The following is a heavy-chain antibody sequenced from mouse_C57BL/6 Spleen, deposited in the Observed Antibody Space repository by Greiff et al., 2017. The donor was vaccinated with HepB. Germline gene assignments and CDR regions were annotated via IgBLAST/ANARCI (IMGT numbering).Heavy chain of an antibody. CDR1: GYAFTNYL. V-gene: IGHV1-54*01. Sequence: QVQLQQSGAELVRPGPSVKVSCKASGYAFTNYLIEWVKQRPGQGLEWIGVINPGSGGTNYNEKFKGKATLTADKSSSTAYMQLSSLTSEDSAVYFCAIELTGTSYWGQGTTLTVSS. J-gene: IGHJ2*01. D-gene: IGHD4-1*01. CDR3: AIELTGTSY. CDR2: INPGSGGT.